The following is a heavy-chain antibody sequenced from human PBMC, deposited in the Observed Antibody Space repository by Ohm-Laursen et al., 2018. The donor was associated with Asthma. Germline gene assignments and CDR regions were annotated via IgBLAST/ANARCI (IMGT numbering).Heavy chain of an antibody. D-gene: IGHD4-17*01. CDR3: GTSEDDYGDYWAFDP. CDR2: ISGSGGST. V-gene: IGHV3-23*01. Sequence: SLRLSCAASGFTFSSYGMHWVRQAPGKGLEWVSAISGSGGSTYYADSVKGRFTISRDNSKNTLYLQMNSLRAEDTAVYYCGTSEDDYGDYWAFDPWGQGTLVTVSS. J-gene: IGHJ5*02. CDR1: GFTFSSYG.